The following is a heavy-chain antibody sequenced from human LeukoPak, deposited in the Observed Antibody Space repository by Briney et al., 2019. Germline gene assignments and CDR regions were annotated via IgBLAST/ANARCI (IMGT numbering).Heavy chain of an antibody. CDR1: GGSISSSSYY. Sequence: PSETLSLTCTVSGGSISSSSYYWGWIRQPPGKGLEWIGSIYYSGSTYYNPSLKSRVTISVDTSKNQFSLKLSSVTAADTAVYYCARHGMGFGEFMAYYYYYYMDVWGKGTTVTISS. V-gene: IGHV4-39*01. J-gene: IGHJ6*03. D-gene: IGHD3-10*01. CDR2: IYYSGST. CDR3: ARHGMGFGEFMAYYYYYYMDV.